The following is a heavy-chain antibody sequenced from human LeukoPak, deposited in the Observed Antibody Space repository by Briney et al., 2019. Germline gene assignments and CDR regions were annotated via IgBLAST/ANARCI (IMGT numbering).Heavy chain of an antibody. CDR3: AKGGGYILFYDSDN. Sequence: GGSLRLSCAASGFTFGDYSMHWVRQAPGKGLEWVSGISWNGGSIGYADSVRGRFTISRDNAKNSLYLQMNSLRAEDMALYYCAKGGGYILFYDSDNWGQGTLVTVSS. CDR2: ISWNGGSI. J-gene: IGHJ4*02. D-gene: IGHD5-18*01. V-gene: IGHV3-9*03. CDR1: GFTFGDYS.